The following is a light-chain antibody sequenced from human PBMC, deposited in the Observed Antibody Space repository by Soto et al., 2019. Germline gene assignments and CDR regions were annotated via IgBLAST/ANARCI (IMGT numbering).Light chain of an antibody. CDR3: SSTAGNNTWV. CDR2: EVS. CDR1: SSDVGGHKY. J-gene: IGLJ3*02. Sequence: QSALTQSPSASGSPGQSVTISCTGTSSDVGGHKYVSWYQHHSGKAPKLMIYEVSKRPSGVPDRFSGSKSGNTASLTVSGLQPEDEAVYYCSSTAGNNTWVFGGGTKVTVL. V-gene: IGLV2-8*01.